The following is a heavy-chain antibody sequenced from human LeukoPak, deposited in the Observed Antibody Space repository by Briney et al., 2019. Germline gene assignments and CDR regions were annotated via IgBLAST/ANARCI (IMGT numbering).Heavy chain of an antibody. CDR3: ARDGYNYLDYFDY. V-gene: IGHV3-49*04. CDR1: GFTLGDYA. CDR2: IRSKAYGGTT. D-gene: IGHD5-24*01. Sequence: PGRSLRLSCTASGFTLGDYAMSWVRQAPGKGLEWVGFIRSKAYGGTTEYAASVKGRFTISRDDSKSIAYLQMNSLRAEDTAVYYCARDGYNYLDYFDYWGQGTLVTVSS. J-gene: IGHJ4*02.